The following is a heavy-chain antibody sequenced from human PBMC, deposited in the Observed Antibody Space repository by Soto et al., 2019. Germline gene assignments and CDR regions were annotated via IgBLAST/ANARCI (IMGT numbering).Heavy chain of an antibody. CDR3: AKTASMTIRDGFDH. Sequence: EVQVLESGGGLVQPGGSLRLSCAASGFTFSSYAMRWVRQAPGQGLKWVSAISGSGSNPYYADSVKGRFTISRDNSKNTLYLQMNSLRAEDTALYHFAKTASMTIRDGFDHWGQGTLVTVSS. CDR2: ISGSGSNP. D-gene: IGHD4-17*01. CDR1: GFTFSSYA. J-gene: IGHJ4*02. V-gene: IGHV3-23*01.